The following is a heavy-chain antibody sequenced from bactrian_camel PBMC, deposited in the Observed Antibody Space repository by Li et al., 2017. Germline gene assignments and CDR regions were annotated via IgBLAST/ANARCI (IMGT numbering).Heavy chain of an antibody. CDR1: GFPFSGYY. CDR2: IDTGGGNT. CDR3: AQDMPLHPC. Sequence: HVQLVESGGGLVQPGGSLRLSCAASGFPFSGYYISWVRQAPGKGLEWVSGIDTGGGNTYYADSVKGRFTISRDNANNMVRLQMNEPKTEDTAMYYCAQDMPLHPCWGQGTQVTVS. V-gene: IGHV3S1*01. J-gene: IGHJ4*01.